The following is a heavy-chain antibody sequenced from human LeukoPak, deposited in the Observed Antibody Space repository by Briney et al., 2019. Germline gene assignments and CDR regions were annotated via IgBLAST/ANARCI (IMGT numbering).Heavy chain of an antibody. CDR1: GFTFSSYG. D-gene: IGHD3-3*01. J-gene: IGHJ4*02. CDR2: IRYDGSNK. Sequence: GGSLRLSCAASGFTFSSYGMHWVRQAPGKGLEWVAFIRYDGSNKYYADSVKGRFTISRDNSKNTLYLQMNSLRAEDTAVYYCARDGYDFWSGYQMAFDYWGQGTLVTVSS. V-gene: IGHV3-30*02. CDR3: ARDGYDFWSGYQMAFDY.